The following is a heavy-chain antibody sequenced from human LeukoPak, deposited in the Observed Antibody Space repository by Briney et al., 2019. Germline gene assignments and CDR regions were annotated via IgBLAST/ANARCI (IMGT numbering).Heavy chain of an antibody. CDR1: GYTFTSYG. D-gene: IGHD5-12*01. Sequence: GASVKVSCKASGYTFTSYGISWVRQAPGQGLEWMGWISAYNGNTNYAQKLQGRVTMTTDTSTSTAYMELRSLRSDDTAVYYCARARLGTIRAPPDYWGQGTLVTVSS. CDR2: ISAYNGNT. CDR3: ARARLGTIRAPPDY. J-gene: IGHJ4*02. V-gene: IGHV1-18*01.